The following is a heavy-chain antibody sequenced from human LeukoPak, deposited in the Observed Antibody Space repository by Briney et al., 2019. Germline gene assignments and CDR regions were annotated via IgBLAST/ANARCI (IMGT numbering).Heavy chain of an antibody. Sequence: PGGSLRLSCAASGFTFSAYSMNWVRQAPGKGLQWVSGIRDSDDSTFYADSVKGRFTISRDNSKNTLSLHKDSLRADDTALYYCARGSGINHYNWFDPWGQGTLVTVSS. CDR1: GFTFSAYS. V-gene: IGHV3-23*01. J-gene: IGHJ5*02. CDR2: IRDSDDST. CDR3: ARGSGINHYNWFDP. D-gene: IGHD6-13*01.